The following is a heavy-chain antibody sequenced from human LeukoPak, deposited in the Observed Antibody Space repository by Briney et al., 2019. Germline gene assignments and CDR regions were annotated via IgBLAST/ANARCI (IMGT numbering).Heavy chain of an antibody. CDR1: GYTFTSFD. Sequence: PVASVKVSCKASGYTFTSFDFNWVRQATGQGLEWMGWINPNSGGTNYAQKFQGWVTMTRDTSISTAYMELSRLRSDDTAVYYCARRRDGYNYPFDYWGQGTLVTVSS. CDR3: ARRRDGYNYPFDY. D-gene: IGHD5-24*01. J-gene: IGHJ4*02. CDR2: INPNSGGT. V-gene: IGHV1-2*04.